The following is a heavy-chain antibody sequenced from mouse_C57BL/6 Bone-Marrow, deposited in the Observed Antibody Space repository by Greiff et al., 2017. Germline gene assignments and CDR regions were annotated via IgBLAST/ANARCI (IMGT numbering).Heavy chain of an antibody. V-gene: IGHV1-55*01. CDR2: IYPGSGST. CDR1: GYTFTSYW. D-gene: IGHD2-2*01. J-gene: IGHJ2*01. CDR3: AREAIYYGYDADY. Sequence: QVQLQQPGAELVKPGASVKMSCKASGYTFTSYWITWVKQRPGQGLAWIGDIYPGSGSTNYNEKFKSKATLTVDTSSSTAYMQLSSLTSEDSAVYYCAREAIYYGYDADYWGQGTTLTVSS.